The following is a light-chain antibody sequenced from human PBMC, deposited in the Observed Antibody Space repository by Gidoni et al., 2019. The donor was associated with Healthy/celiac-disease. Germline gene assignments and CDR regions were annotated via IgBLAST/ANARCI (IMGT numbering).Light chain of an antibody. CDR2: GAS. J-gene: IGKJ4*01. CDR1: QSLATF. Sequence: EIVLTQSPATLSLSPVERATLSCRASQSLATFLVWYQHKPGQAPRLLIYGASTRSTRVPARFSGAGSGTDFTLTIASLEHEDVAIYYCQQRGRWPLTFGGGTRVEI. CDR3: QQRGRWPLT. V-gene: IGKV3-11*01.